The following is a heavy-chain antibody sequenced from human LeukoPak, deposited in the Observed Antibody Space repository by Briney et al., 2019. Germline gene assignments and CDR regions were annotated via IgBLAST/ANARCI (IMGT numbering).Heavy chain of an antibody. CDR2: INPSGGST. D-gene: IGHD6-13*01. V-gene: IGHV1-46*01. Sequence: ASVKVSCKASGYTFTSYGISWVRQAPGQGLEWMGIINPSGGSTSYAQKFQGRVTMTRDTSTSTVYMELSSLRSEDTAVYYCARSSSSWLIYWGQGTLVTVSS. J-gene: IGHJ4*02. CDR3: ARSSSSWLIY. CDR1: GYTFTSYG.